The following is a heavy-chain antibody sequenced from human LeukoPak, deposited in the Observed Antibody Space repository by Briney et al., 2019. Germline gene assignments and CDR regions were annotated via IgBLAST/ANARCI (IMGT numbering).Heavy chain of an antibody. Sequence: PGGSLRLSCAASGFTFSSYTMNWVRQAPGKGLEWVSYISSSSSTIYYADSVKGRFTISRDNSKNTLYLQMNSLRVEDTAVYYCAKSSSTSCYSALDNWGQGTLVTVSS. J-gene: IGHJ4*02. CDR3: AKSSSTSCYSALDN. D-gene: IGHD2-2*01. CDR1: GFTFSSYT. CDR2: ISSSSSTI. V-gene: IGHV3-48*01.